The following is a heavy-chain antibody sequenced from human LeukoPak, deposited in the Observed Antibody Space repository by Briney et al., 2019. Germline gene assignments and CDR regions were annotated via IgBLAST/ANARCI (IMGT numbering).Heavy chain of an antibody. Sequence: GGSLRLSCAASGFTFSSYEMNWVRQAPGKGLEWVANIKQDGSEKYYVGSVKGRFTISRDNAKNSLYLQMNSLRAEDTAVYYCASLAPDYYYYYMDVWGKGTTVTVSS. CDR1: GFTFSSYE. V-gene: IGHV3-7*01. CDR3: ASLAPDYYYYYMDV. CDR2: IKQDGSEK. J-gene: IGHJ6*03.